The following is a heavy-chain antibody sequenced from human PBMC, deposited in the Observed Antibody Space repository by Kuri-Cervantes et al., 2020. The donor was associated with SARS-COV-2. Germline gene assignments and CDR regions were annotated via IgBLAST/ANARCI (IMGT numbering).Heavy chain of an antibody. CDR3: ARRGXHWYFDL. Sequence: SETLSLTCTVSGGSISSSSYYWGWIRQPAGKGLEWIGRIYTSGSNNYNPSLKSRVTISVDTSKNQFSLKLSSVTAADTAVYYCARRGXHWYFDLWGRGTLVTVSS. V-gene: IGHV4-61*02. CDR1: GGSISSSSYY. CDR2: IYTSGSN. J-gene: IGHJ2*01.